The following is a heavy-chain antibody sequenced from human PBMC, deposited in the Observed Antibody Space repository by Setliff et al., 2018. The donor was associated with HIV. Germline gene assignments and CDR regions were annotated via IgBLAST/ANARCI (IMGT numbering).Heavy chain of an antibody. CDR1: GYSFTNYG. J-gene: IGHJ4*02. CDR2: ISSYNDNT. V-gene: IGHV1-18*01. CDR3: AIGSSNWPHRPNNYYFDY. Sequence: GASVKVSCKASGYSFTNYGISWVRQAPGQGLEWMGWISSYNDNTNYALNLQGRVTMTTDTSASTAYMELSSLRSEDTGVYYCAIGSSNWPHRPNNYYFDYLGQGTPVTVSS. D-gene: IGHD6-13*01.